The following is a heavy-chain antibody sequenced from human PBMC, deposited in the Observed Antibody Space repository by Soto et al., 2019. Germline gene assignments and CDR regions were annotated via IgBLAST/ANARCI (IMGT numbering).Heavy chain of an antibody. Sequence: SETLSLTCTVSGGSVSSDDHHWHWIRQPPGKGLEWIGYIFYSGSAFYNPSLQSRVTISVDTSNNQFSLKMKSVTAADTAVYYCARSPCIYGFNLWGQGTLVTVSS. CDR2: IFYSGSA. CDR1: GGSVSSDDHH. V-gene: IGHV4-30-4*01. CDR3: ARSPCIYGFNL. D-gene: IGHD3-10*01. J-gene: IGHJ4*02.